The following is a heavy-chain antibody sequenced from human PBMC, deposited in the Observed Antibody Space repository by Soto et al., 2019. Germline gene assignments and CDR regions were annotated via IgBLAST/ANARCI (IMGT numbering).Heavy chain of an antibody. V-gene: IGHV3-23*04. CDR2: IRGSGDNT. D-gene: IGHD2-15*01. Sequence: DEQLVESGGDLVQPGGSLRLSCAASGFVFRTNAMSWVRQRPGQGLEWVSAIRGSGDNTYYADSVKCRFSISRDNSKNTLFLQMNSLRAEDTAMYYCASLKIYCRGETCYSGYHDYWGQGTLVTVSS. CDR1: GFVFRTNA. J-gene: IGHJ4*02. CDR3: ASLKIYCRGETCYSGYHDY.